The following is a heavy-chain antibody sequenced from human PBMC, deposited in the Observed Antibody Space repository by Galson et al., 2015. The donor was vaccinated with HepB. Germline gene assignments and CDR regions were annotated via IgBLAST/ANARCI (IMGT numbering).Heavy chain of an antibody. D-gene: IGHD3-10*01. V-gene: IGHV3-30*02. CDR3: AKDRILFGDPGSSRPSPPSYYYYSMDV. CDR2: IRHDGNAK. Sequence: SLRLSCASSGFTFSNFGMNWVRQAPGKGLEWVAYIRHDGNAKYYGDSVKGRFTISRDKNTLYLEMNSLRREDTAIYYCAKDRILFGDPGSSRPSPPSYYYYSMDVWGQGTTVTVSS. CDR1: GFTFSNFG. J-gene: IGHJ6*03.